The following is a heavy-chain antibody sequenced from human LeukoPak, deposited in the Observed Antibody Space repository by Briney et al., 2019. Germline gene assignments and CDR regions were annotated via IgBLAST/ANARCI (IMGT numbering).Heavy chain of an antibody. CDR3: AKTCSSTSCYFD. D-gene: IGHD2-2*01. Sequence: GASLRLSCAASGFTFSSYAMSCPRQARGKGLECVSAISGSGGSTYYADSVKGRFTISRDNSKNTLYLQMNSLRAEDTAVYYCAKTCSSTSCYFDWGQGTLVTVSS. CDR2: ISGSGGST. CDR1: GFTFSSYA. J-gene: IGHJ4*02. V-gene: IGHV3-23*01.